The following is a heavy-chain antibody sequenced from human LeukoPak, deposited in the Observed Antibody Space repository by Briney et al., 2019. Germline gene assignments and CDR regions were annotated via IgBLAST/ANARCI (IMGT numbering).Heavy chain of an antibody. Sequence: GGSLRLSCAASGFTVSTNYMNRVRQAPGKGLEWVSVIYSGGSTYYADSVKGRFTISRDNSKNTLYLQMNSLRAEDTAVYSCARDGPNYAMDVWGQGTTVTVSS. CDR1: GFTVSTNY. V-gene: IGHV3-53*01. CDR3: ARDGPNYAMDV. D-gene: IGHD2-8*01. J-gene: IGHJ6*02. CDR2: IYSGGST.